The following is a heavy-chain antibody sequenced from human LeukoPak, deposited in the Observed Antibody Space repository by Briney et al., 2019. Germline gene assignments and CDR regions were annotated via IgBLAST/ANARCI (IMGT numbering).Heavy chain of an antibody. J-gene: IGHJ4*02. Sequence: GGSLRLSCAASGFTFRSYAMSWVRQAPGKGLEWVSAVGGSGGDTYYADSVKGRFTISRDNSRNTLYLQMKSLRAEDTALYYCAKSGSGSNSVDWGQGTLVTVSS. CDR2: VGGSGGDT. D-gene: IGHD3-22*01. CDR1: GFTFRSYA. V-gene: IGHV3-23*01. CDR3: AKSGSGSNSVD.